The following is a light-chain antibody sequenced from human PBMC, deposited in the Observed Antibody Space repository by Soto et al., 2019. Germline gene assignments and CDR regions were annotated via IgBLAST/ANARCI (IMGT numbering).Light chain of an antibody. V-gene: IGKV1-39*01. Sequence: DIQMTQSPFSLSASVGDRVTITCRASQSISTYVNWYQQKAAKAPKLLIYAASRLQSEVPSRFVGGGSDTDFTLTITSLQPEDFATYYCQQSLGIPYTFGRGTKLEIK. CDR3: QQSLGIPYT. J-gene: IGKJ2*01. CDR2: AAS. CDR1: QSISTY.